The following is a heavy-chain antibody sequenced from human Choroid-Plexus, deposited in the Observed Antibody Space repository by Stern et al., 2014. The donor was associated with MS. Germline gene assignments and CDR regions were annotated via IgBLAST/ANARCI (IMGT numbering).Heavy chain of an antibody. CDR2: VSYDGSNK. Sequence: VQLVESGGGVVQPGRPLRLSCVASGFTLGSCAMHWVRQAPGKGLEGVAGVSYDGSNKYYADSVKGRFTISRDNSQNTLYMQMSSPRPEDTAVYYCAKDRQYLTYFFDHWGQGSLVTVSS. V-gene: IGHV3-30*18. CDR3: AKDRQYLTYFFDH. D-gene: IGHD2/OR15-2a*01. J-gene: IGHJ5*02. CDR1: GFTLGSCA.